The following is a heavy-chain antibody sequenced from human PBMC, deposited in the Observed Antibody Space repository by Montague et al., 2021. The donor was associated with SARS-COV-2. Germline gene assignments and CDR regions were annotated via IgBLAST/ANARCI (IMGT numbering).Heavy chain of an antibody. Sequence: SLRLSCAASGFTFSLYSMHWVRQAPGKGLEWVAVISYDGNNKYYADSVRGRFTVSRDNSKNTLHLQMSSLRAEDTAVYYCARAQNTCFIANCVNYFDSWGLGALVTVSS. CDR2: ISYDGNNK. D-gene: IGHD1-1*01. CDR1: GFTFSLYS. CDR3: ARAQNTCFIANCVNYFDS. J-gene: IGHJ4*02. V-gene: IGHV3-30-3*01.